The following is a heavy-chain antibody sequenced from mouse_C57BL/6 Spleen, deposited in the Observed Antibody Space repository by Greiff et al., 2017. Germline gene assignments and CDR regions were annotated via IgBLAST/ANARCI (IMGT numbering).Heavy chain of an antibody. Sequence: EVQLQLSGAELVKPGASVKLSCIASGFNITDYYMHWVKQRTVQGLARIGRIDPEVGETKSAPKFQGKATITADTSSNTAYLHLSSLTSEDTAVYYCARRGYDCAMDYWGQGTSVTVSS. CDR2: IDPEVGET. CDR1: GFNITDYY. V-gene: IGHV14-2*01. J-gene: IGHJ4*01. CDR3: ARRGYDCAMDY. D-gene: IGHD2-2*01.